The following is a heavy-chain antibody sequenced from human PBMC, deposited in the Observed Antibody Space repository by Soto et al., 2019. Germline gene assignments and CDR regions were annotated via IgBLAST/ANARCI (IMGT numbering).Heavy chain of an antibody. Sequence: SETLSLTCAVYGGSFSGYYWSWIRQPPGKGLEWIGEINHSGSTNYNPSLKSRVTISVDTSKNQFSLKLSSVTAADTAVYYCARSGGIYYYYYMDVWGKGTTVTVSS. V-gene: IGHV4-34*01. J-gene: IGHJ6*03. CDR1: GGSFSGYY. D-gene: IGHD1-20*01. CDR2: INHSGST. CDR3: ARSGGIYYYYYMDV.